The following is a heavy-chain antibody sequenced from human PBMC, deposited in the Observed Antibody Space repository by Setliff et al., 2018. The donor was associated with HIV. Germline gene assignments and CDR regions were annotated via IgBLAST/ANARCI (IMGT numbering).Heavy chain of an antibody. Sequence: GESLKISCAASGFTFSSYAMSWVRQAPGKGLEWVSAISGSGGSTYYADSVKGRFTISRDNSKNTLYLQMNSLRAEDTAVYYCAKDAYGSGSYYRYYYYYMDVWGKGTTVTVSS. CDR1: GFTFSSYA. CDR3: AKDAYGSGSYYRYYYYYMDV. J-gene: IGHJ6*03. V-gene: IGHV3-23*01. D-gene: IGHD3-10*01. CDR2: ISGSGGST.